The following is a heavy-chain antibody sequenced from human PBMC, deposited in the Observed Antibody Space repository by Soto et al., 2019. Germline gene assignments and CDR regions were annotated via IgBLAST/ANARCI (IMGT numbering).Heavy chain of an antibody. D-gene: IGHD2-2*01. V-gene: IGHV4-31*03. CDR3: ARSHRYCSSTSCDAFSSIRYGFAPHYYYYYYMDV. CDR2: IYYSGST. CDR1: GGCISSGGYY. J-gene: IGHJ6*03. Sequence: SETLSLTCTVSGGCISSGGYYWSWIRQHPVKGLEWIGYIYYSGSTYYNPSLKSRVTILVDTSKNQFSLKLSSVTAADTAVYYCARSHRYCSSTSCDAFSSIRYGFAPHYYYYYYMDVWGKGTTVTVSS.